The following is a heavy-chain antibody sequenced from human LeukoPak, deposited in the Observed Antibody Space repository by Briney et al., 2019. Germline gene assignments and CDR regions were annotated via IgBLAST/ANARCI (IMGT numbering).Heavy chain of an antibody. D-gene: IGHD6-13*01. CDR3: ARGAGGSSSWYTDYYYYYGMDV. J-gene: IGHJ6*02. V-gene: IGHV4-59*01. CDR2: IYYSGST. CDR1: GGSFSGYY. Sequence: NPSETLSLTCAVYGGSFSGYYWSWIRQPPGKGLEWIGYIYYSGSTNYNPSLKSRVPISVDTSKNQFSLKLSSVTAADTAVYYCARGAGGSSSWYTDYYYYYGMDVWGQGTTVTVSS.